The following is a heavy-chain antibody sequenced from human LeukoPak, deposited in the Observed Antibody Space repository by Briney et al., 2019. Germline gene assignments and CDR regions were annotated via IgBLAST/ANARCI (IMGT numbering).Heavy chain of an antibody. Sequence: ASVKVSCKASGYTFTSYGISWVRQAPGRGLDWIVWISAYNGNTNYAQKLQGRVTMTTDTSTSTAYMELRSLRSDDTAVYYCARDLGARSSWYYFDYWGQGTLVTVSS. CDR2: ISAYNGNT. V-gene: IGHV1-18*01. D-gene: IGHD6-13*01. CDR1: GYTFTSYG. J-gene: IGHJ4*02. CDR3: ARDLGARSSWYYFDY.